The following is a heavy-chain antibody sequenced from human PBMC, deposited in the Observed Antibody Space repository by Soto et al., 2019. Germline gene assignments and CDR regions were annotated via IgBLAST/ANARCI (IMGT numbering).Heavy chain of an antibody. J-gene: IGHJ4*02. CDR3: ASRDPGTSVDY. CDR1: GGSISSGGYS. Sequence: TLSLTCAVSGGSISSGGYSWSWIRQPPGKGLEWIGYIYHSGSTYYNPSLKSRVTISVDKSENQFSLKVTSLTAADTAVYYCASRDPGTSVDYWGQGTLVTVSS. D-gene: IGHD1-7*01. CDR2: IYHSGST. V-gene: IGHV4-30-2*01.